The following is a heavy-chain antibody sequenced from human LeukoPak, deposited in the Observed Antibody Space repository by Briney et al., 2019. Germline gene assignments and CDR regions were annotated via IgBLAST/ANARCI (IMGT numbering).Heavy chain of an antibody. D-gene: IGHD3-10*01. Sequence: PSQTLSPTSTLSTGSLRSRSYYWGWIRQPPGNGLEWSGSFYYSVSTYYIPTIKSRVTISVDTSKNQLSLKLSSVTAADTAVYYCARRLGYYFDYWGQGTLVTVSS. J-gene: IGHJ4*02. CDR3: ARRLGYYFDY. V-gene: IGHV4-39*01. CDR2: FYYSVST. CDR1: TGSLRSRSYY.